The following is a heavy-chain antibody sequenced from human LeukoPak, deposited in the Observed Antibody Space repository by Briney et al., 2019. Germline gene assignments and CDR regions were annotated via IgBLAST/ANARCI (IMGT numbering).Heavy chain of an antibody. CDR1: GGSISSGGYY. V-gene: IGHV4-31*03. D-gene: IGHD6-6*01. J-gene: IGHJ4*02. Sequence: SETLSLTCTVSGGSISSGGYYWSWIRQHPGKGLEWIGYIYYSGSTYYNPSLKSRVTISVDTSKNQFSLKLSSVTAADTAVYYCASWSPSSSSGFDYWGQGTLVTGSS. CDR3: ASWSPSSSSGFDY. CDR2: IYYSGST.